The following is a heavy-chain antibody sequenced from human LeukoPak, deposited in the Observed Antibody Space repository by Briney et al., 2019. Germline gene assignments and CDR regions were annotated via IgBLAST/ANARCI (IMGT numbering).Heavy chain of an antibody. CDR1: GFTFDDYG. V-gene: IGHV3-20*04. J-gene: IGHJ4*02. CDR2: INWNGGST. Sequence: PGASLTLSCAASGFTFDDYGMDSVRQAPRKGLEWVCRINWNGGSTGFADAVKGRFTIYRDNAMNSLYLQMNSLRAEDTALYYCARGINWVDYWGQGTLVTVSS. CDR3: ARGINWVDY. D-gene: IGHD7-27*01.